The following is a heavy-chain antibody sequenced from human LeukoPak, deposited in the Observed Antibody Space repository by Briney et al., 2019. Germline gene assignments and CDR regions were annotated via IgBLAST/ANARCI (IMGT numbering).Heavy chain of an antibody. Sequence: PSETLSLTCAVYGGSFSGYYWSWIRQPPGKGLEWIGEINHSGSTNYNPSLKSRVTISVDTSKNQFSLKLSSVTAADTAVYYCARAYHYGSGSYYPYYYYYYGMDVWGQGTTVTVSS. V-gene: IGHV4-34*01. J-gene: IGHJ6*02. D-gene: IGHD3-10*01. CDR2: INHSGST. CDR1: GGSFSGYY. CDR3: ARAYHYGSGSYYPYYYYYYGMDV.